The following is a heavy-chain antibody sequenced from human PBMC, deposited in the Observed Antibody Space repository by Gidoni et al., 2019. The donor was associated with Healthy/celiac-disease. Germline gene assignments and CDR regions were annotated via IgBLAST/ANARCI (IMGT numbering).Heavy chain of an antibody. CDR3: AKDRGYYYGSGSPSGWFDP. V-gene: IGHV3-23*01. Sequence: EVQLLESGGGLVQPGGSLRLSCAASGFPFRSYAVSWVRHALGKGLEWVSAISGSGGSTYYADSVKGRFTISRDNSKNTLYLQMNSLRAEDTAVYYCAKDRGYYYGSGSPSGWFDPWGQGTLVTVSS. J-gene: IGHJ5*02. D-gene: IGHD3-10*01. CDR2: ISGSGGST. CDR1: GFPFRSYA.